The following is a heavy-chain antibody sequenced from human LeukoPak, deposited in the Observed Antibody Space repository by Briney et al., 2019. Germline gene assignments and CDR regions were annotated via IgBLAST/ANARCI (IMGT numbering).Heavy chain of an antibody. V-gene: IGHV3-66*01. Sequence: PGGSLRLSCAASEFIVSGDYMNWVRQAPGKGLEWVSVIYSGGNTYYADSVKGRFTISRDNSKNTLYLQMSTLRAEDTAVYYCAKDELGTTVTTTLLYYYYYMDVWGKGTTVTVSS. CDR3: AKDELGTTVTTTLLYYYYYMDV. CDR2: IYSGGNT. D-gene: IGHD4-11*01. J-gene: IGHJ6*03. CDR1: EFIVSGDY.